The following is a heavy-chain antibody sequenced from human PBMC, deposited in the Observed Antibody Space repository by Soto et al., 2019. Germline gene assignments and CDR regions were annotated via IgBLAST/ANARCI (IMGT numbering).Heavy chain of an antibody. CDR1: GFTFSSYA. Sequence: GESLKISCAASGFTFSSYAMSWVRQAPGKGLEWVSAISGSGGSTYYADSVKGRFTISRDNSKNTLYLQMNSLRAEDTAVYYCAKCRIVVVPAAMMLDYWGQGTLVTVSS. CDR2: ISGSGGST. J-gene: IGHJ4*02. CDR3: AKCRIVVVPAAMMLDY. V-gene: IGHV3-23*01. D-gene: IGHD2-2*01.